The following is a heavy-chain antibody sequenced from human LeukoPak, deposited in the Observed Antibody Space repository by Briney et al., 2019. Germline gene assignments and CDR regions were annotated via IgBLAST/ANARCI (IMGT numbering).Heavy chain of an antibody. CDR2: ISYDGSNK. Sequence: GRSLTLSCAASGFTFSSYGMHWVRHAPGKGLEWGAVISYDGSNKYYADSVKGRFTISRDNSKNTLYLQMNSLRAEDTAVYYCASWSYYDSSGYTRAFDIWGQGTMVTVSS. J-gene: IGHJ3*02. CDR3: ASWSYYDSSGYTRAFDI. CDR1: GFTFSSYG. D-gene: IGHD3-22*01. V-gene: IGHV3-30*03.